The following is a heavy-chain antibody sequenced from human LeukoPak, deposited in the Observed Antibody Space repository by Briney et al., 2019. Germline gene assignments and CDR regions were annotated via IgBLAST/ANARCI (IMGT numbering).Heavy chain of an antibody. J-gene: IGHJ4*02. V-gene: IGHV4-30-2*01. Sequence: PSETLSLTCTVSGGSISSSSYYWSWIRQPPGKGLEWIGYIYHSGSTYYNPSLKSRVTISVDRSKNQFSLKLSSVTAADTAVYYCARGFGELFYDYWGQGTLVTVSS. CDR3: ARGFGELFYDY. CDR2: IYHSGST. CDR1: GGSISSSSYY. D-gene: IGHD3-10*01.